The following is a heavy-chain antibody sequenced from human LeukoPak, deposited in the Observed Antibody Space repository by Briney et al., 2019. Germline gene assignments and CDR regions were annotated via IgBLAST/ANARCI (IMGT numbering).Heavy chain of an antibody. CDR2: ISGDCGST. D-gene: IGHD6-13*01. J-gene: IGHJ6*02. Sequence: GGSLRLSCAASGFTFDDYAMHWVRQAPGKGLEWVSLISGDCGSTYYADSVKGRFTISRDNSNNSLYLQMNSLRTEDTALYYCAKELGYSSSWPMDVWGQGTAVTVSS. CDR1: GFTFDDYA. V-gene: IGHV3-43*02. CDR3: AKELGYSSSWPMDV.